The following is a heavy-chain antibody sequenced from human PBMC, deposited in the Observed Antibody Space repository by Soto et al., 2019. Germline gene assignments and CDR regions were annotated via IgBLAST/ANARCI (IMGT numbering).Heavy chain of an antibody. V-gene: IGHV3-30-3*01. CDR3: ARDGGYSSGKEFDY. Sequence: QVQLVESGGGVVQPGRSLRLSCAASGFTFSSYAMHWVRQAPGKGLEWVAVISYDGSNKYYADSVKGRFTISRDNSKNTLYRQMNSLRAEDTAVYYCARDGGYSSGKEFDYWGQGTLVTVSS. CDR1: GFTFSSYA. D-gene: IGHD6-19*01. CDR2: ISYDGSNK. J-gene: IGHJ4*02.